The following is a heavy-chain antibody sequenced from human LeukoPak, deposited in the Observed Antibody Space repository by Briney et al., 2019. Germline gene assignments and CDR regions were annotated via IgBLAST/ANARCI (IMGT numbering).Heavy chain of an antibody. CDR2: VLYDGSNK. V-gene: IGHV3-30*04. Sequence: GGSLRLSCAASGFTSTRYTMHWVRQAPGKGLEWVAVVLYDGSNKYYADSVKGRFTLSRDNSKNTLSLQMNTLRADDTAVYYCVRDNYGGILDFWGQGTLVTVSS. J-gene: IGHJ4*02. CDR3: VRDNYGGILDF. CDR1: GFTSTRYT. D-gene: IGHD2-21*01.